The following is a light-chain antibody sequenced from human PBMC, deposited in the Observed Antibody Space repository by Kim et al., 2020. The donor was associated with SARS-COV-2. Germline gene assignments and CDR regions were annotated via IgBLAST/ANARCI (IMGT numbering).Light chain of an antibody. CDR2: STS. CDR1: QTVGSH. J-gene: IGKJ2*01. V-gene: IGKV3-15*01. CDR3: QHHNNWPPYT. Sequence: VAPGESATLSCRASQTVGSHLAGYKQKPGQAPRLLIYSTSTRATGIPPRFRGSGSGTEFTLTISSLQSEDSAIYYCQHHNNWPPYTFGQGTKLEI.